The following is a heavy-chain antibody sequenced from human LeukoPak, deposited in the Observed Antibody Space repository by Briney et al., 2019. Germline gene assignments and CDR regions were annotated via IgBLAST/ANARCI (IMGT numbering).Heavy chain of an antibody. Sequence: GGSLRLSCAASGFTFSNYGMHWVRQAPGKGLEWVAFIRYDGSIKYYADSVKGRFTISRDNSQNTLYLQMNSLRAEDTAVYYCARGGPGAFDIWGQGTMVTVSS. CDR2: IRYDGSIK. J-gene: IGHJ3*02. CDR3: ARGGPGAFDI. CDR1: GFTFSNYG. V-gene: IGHV3-30*02.